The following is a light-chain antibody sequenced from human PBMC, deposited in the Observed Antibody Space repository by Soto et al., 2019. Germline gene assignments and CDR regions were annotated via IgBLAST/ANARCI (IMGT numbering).Light chain of an antibody. Sequence: EIVMTQSPATLSVSPGERATLSCRASQSVGSNLAWYQQKPGQAPRLLIYGASTRATGIPARFSGSGSGTEFTLTINSLQSEDFAVYYCQQYNNWPPRITFGQGTRLEIK. V-gene: IGKV3-15*01. J-gene: IGKJ5*01. CDR2: GAS. CDR3: QQYNNWPPRIT. CDR1: QSVGSN.